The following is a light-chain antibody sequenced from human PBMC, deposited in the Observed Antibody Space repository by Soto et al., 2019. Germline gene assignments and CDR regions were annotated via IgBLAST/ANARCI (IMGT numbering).Light chain of an antibody. CDR3: GAWDDGLSAYV. J-gene: IGLJ1*01. Sequence: QSVLTQPPSVSAGPGQKVAISCAGSGSNVGNDYVSWYQQLPGTAPKLLIYDDNKRPSGIPDRFSGSKSATSATLGITGLQTGDEADYYCGAWDDGLSAYVFGPGTKLTVL. CDR2: DDN. CDR1: GSNVGNDY. V-gene: IGLV1-51*01.